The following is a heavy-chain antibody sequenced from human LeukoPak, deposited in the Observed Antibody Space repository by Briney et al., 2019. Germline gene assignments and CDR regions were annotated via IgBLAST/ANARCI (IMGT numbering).Heavy chain of an antibody. CDR3: ARAPRKAWFDP. D-gene: IGHD1-14*01. CDR2: TSYSGNT. Sequence: SETLSLTCTVSGGSVSSYYCSWIRQPPGKGLEWIGYTSYSGNTNYNPSLKSRVTMSVDTSSKQFSLRLTSVTAADTAVYYCARAPRKAWFDPWGQGTLVTVSS. J-gene: IGHJ5*02. V-gene: IGHV4-59*02. CDR1: GGSVSSYY.